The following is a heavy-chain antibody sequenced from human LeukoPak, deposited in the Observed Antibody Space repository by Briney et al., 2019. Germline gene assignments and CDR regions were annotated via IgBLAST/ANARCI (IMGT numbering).Heavy chain of an antibody. V-gene: IGHV4-59*11. D-gene: IGHD4-23*01. CDR3: AREIRDYTGKFGYFDY. CDR2: IYYSGST. J-gene: IGHJ4*02. Sequence: SETLSLTCTVSGGSISSHYWSWVRQPPGKGLEWIAYIYYSGSTNYNPSLKSRVTISVDTSKNQSSLNLSSVTAADTAVYYCAREIRDYTGKFGYFDYWGQGTLVTVSS. CDR1: GGSISSHY.